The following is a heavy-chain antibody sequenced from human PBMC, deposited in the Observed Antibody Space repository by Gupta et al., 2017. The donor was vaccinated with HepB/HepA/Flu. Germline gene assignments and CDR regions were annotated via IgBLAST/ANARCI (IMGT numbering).Heavy chain of an antibody. V-gene: IGHV1-69*04. CDR1: GGTFSSYA. J-gene: IGHJ6*02. CDR3: ARDYYYGNPQTPLDQYYYCYYGMDV. CDR2: IIPILGIA. D-gene: IGHD3-10*01. Sequence: QVQLVQSGAEVKKPGSSVKVSCKASGGTFSSYATSWVRQAPGQGLEWMGRIIPILGIANYAQKFQGRVTITADKSTSTAYMELSSLRSEDTAVYYGARDYYYGNPQTPLDQYYYCYYGMDVWGQGTTVTVS.